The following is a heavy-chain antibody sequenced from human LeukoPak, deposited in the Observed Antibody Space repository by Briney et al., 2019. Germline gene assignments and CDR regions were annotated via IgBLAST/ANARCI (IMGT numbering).Heavy chain of an antibody. J-gene: IGHJ4*02. Sequence: GGSLRLSCAASGFTFSNHWMSWVRQPPGKGLEWVANIRHDGSDTKYVDSVKGRFTISRDNAKNSLYLQMNTLRAEDAAVYYCARGRGLGVVSPYFDYWGQGTLVTVSS. V-gene: IGHV3-7*03. CDR2: IRHDGSDT. D-gene: IGHD3-3*01. CDR1: GFTFSNHW. CDR3: ARGRGLGVVSPYFDY.